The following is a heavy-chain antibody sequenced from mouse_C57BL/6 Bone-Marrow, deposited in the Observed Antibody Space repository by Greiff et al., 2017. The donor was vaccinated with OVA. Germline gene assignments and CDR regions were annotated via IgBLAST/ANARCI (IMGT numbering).Heavy chain of an antibody. D-gene: IGHD2-1*01. Sequence: EVQLVESGGGLVKPGGSLKLSCAASGFTFSDYGMHWVRQAPEKGLEWVAYISSGSSTIYYADTVKGRFTISRDNAKNTLFLQMTSLRSEDTAMYYCAIRRYGNYLYYAMDYWGQGTSVTVSS. CDR1: GFTFSDYG. V-gene: IGHV5-17*01. J-gene: IGHJ4*01. CDR2: ISSGSSTI. CDR3: AIRRYGNYLYYAMDY.